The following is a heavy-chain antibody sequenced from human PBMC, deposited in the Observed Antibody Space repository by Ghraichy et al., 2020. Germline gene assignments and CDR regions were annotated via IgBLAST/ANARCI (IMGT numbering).Heavy chain of an antibody. D-gene: IGHD3-22*01. CDR1: GFTFSDYY. Sequence: GGSLRLSCAASGFTFSDYYMSWIRQAPGKGLEWVSYISGGGTSIYYADSVKDRFTITRDNAKNSLYLQMNSLRAEDTAVYYCARPSYDSGHFEYWGQGTLVPVYS. J-gene: IGHJ4*02. V-gene: IGHV3-11*01. CDR3: ARPSYDSGHFEY. CDR2: ISGGGTSI.